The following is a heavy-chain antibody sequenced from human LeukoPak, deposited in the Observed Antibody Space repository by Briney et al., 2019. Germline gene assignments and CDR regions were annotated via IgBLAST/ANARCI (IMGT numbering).Heavy chain of an antibody. CDR3: ARATGTWGHDGFDI. D-gene: IGHD3-16*01. J-gene: IGHJ3*02. V-gene: IGHV1-18*01. CDR1: GYTFMSHG. CDR2: ISGSSSNT. Sequence: ASVRVSCKAYGYTFMSHGISWVRQAPGQGLEWMGWISGSSSNTNYAQRLQGRVTMTTDTSTTTAYMELRSLRSDDTAVYYCARATGTWGHDGFDIWGQGTMVTVSS.